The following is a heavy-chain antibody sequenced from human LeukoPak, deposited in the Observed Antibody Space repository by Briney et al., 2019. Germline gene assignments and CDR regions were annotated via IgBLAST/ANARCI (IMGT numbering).Heavy chain of an antibody. D-gene: IGHD5-12*01. CDR3: ASTSGYDFWDMGY. V-gene: IGHV3-30*04. CDR1: GFAFSKYD. Sequence: GGSLRLSCAASGFAFSKYDMHWARQAPGKGLEWVTIISDDGRSNYADSVEGRFTIYSDNSKNKLYLQMSSVRAEDTAVYYCASTSGYDFWDMGYWGQRRLLTASS. CDR2: ISDDGRS. J-gene: IGHJ4*02.